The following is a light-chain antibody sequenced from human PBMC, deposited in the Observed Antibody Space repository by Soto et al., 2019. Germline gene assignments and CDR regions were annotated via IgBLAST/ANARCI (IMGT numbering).Light chain of an antibody. V-gene: IGKV1-33*01. Sequence: DIQMTQSPSSLSASVGDRVTITCQASQDISNYLNWYQQKPGKAPKLLIYDASNLETGVPSRFSGSGSGTDFTFTISSLQPEDIATYYCQQSYSTSRTFGQGTKV. J-gene: IGKJ1*01. CDR3: QQSYSTSRT. CDR1: QDISNY. CDR2: DAS.